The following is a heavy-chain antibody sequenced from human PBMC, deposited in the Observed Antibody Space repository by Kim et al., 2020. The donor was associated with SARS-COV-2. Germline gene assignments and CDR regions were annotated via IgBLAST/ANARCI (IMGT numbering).Heavy chain of an antibody. V-gene: IGHV3-74*01. CDR2: T. J-gene: IGHJ4*02. CDR3: ARGSNAWNGVDY. Sequence: TRYADYVLGRVTISRDDAKNKLYLQMNRLRADDTAVYYCARGSNAWNGVDYWGRGTLVAVSS. D-gene: IGHD2-8*01.